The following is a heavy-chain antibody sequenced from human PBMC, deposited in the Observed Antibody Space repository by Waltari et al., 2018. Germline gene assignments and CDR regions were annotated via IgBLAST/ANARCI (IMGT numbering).Heavy chain of an antibody. D-gene: IGHD2-2*02. CDR3: ARETAIQFPLGLDY. CDR2: INPNSGGT. J-gene: IGHJ4*02. CDR1: GYTFTGYY. Sequence: QVQLVQSGAEVKKPGASVKVSCKASGYTFTGYYMHWVRQAPGQGLEWMGWINPNSGGTNDAQKFQGRVTMTRDTSISTAYMELSRLRSDDTAVYYCARETAIQFPLGLDYWGQGTLVTVSS. V-gene: IGHV1-2*02.